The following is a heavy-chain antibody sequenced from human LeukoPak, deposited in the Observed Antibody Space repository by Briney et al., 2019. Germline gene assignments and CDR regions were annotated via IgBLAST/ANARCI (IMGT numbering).Heavy chain of an antibody. D-gene: IGHD2-2*01. J-gene: IGHJ6*04. CDR3: ARELVPAANYYYYYGMGV. CDR2: INAGNGNT. Sequence: APVKVSCKASGYTFTSYAMHWVRQAPGQRLEWMGWINAGNGNTKYSQKFQGRVTITRDTSASTAYMELSSLRSEDTAVYYCARELVPAANYYYYYGMGVWGKGTTVTVSS. V-gene: IGHV1-3*01. CDR1: GYTFTSYA.